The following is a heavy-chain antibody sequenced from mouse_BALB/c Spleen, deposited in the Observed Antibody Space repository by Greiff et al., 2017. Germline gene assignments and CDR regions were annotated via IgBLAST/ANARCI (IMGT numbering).Heavy chain of an antibody. Sequence: VQLQQSGPELVKPGASVKISCKASGYSFTGYFMNWVMQSHGKSLEWIGRINPYNGDTFYNQKFKGKATLTVDKSSSTVHMELRSLASEDSAVYYCAREITTDYAMDYWGQGTSVTVSS. CDR1: GYSFTGYF. J-gene: IGHJ4*01. CDR3: AREITTDYAMDY. CDR2: INPYNGDT. V-gene: IGHV1-20*02. D-gene: IGHD2-4*01.